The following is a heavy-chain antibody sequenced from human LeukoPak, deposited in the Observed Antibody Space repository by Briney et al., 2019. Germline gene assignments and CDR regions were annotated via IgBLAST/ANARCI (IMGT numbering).Heavy chain of an antibody. D-gene: IGHD3-22*01. J-gene: IGHJ4*02. CDR1: GGSISSSSYY. CDR3: ARDPHNYYDSSGYRSVSDY. CDR2: IYYSGST. V-gene: IGHV4-39*07. Sequence: SETLSLTCTVSGGSISSSSYYWGWIRQPPGKGLEWIGSIYYSGSTYYNPSLKSRVTISVDTSKNQFSLKLSSVTAADTAVYYCARDPHNYYDSSGYRSVSDYWGQGTLVTVSS.